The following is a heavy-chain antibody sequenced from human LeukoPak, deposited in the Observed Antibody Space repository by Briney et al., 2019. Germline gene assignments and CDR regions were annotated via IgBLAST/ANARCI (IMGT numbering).Heavy chain of an antibody. D-gene: IGHD3-10*01. CDR1: GYSCTSYW. CDR3: AIQQPSGFGMDV. J-gene: IGHJ6*02. V-gene: IGHV5-51*01. Sequence: GESLKISCKGSGYSCTSYWIGWVRQMPGKGLDWMGIIYPGDSDPRYSPSFQGQVALAAVKSISTAYLQWSSLKASDTAMYYCAIQQPSGFGMDVWGQGTTVTVSS. CDR2: IYPGDSDP.